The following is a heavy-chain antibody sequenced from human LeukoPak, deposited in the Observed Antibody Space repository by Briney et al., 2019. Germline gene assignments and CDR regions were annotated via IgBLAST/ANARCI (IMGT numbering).Heavy chain of an antibody. Sequence: GGSLRLSCAASGFTFSSYAMHWVRQAPGKGLEWVAVISYDGSNKYYADSVKGRFTISRDNSKNTLYLQMNSLRAEDAAVYYCAKSSSSWYYWGQGTLVTVSS. CDR3: AKSSSSWYY. CDR2: ISYDGSNK. D-gene: IGHD6-13*01. J-gene: IGHJ4*02. CDR1: GFTFSSYA. V-gene: IGHV3-30-3*02.